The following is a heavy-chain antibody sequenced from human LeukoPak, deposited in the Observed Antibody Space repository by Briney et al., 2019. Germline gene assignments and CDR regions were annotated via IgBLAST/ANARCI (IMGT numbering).Heavy chain of an antibody. J-gene: IGHJ5*02. V-gene: IGHV4-31*03. D-gene: IGHD4-17*01. CDR2: IYYSGST. CDR1: GGSISSGGYY. CDR3: ARDQAVTTQNWFDH. Sequence: SETLSLTCTVSGGSISSGGYYWSWIRQHPGKGLEWIGYIYYSGSTYYNPSLKSRVTISVDTSKNQFSLKLSSVTAADTAVYYCARDQAVTTQNWFDHWGQGTLVTVSS.